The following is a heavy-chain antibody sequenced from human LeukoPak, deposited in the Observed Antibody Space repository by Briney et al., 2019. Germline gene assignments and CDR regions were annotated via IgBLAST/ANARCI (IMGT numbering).Heavy chain of an antibody. CDR2: IYYSGST. Sequence: PSETLSLTCTVSGGSISSYYWSWIRQPPGKGLEWVGYIYYSGSTNYNPSLKSRVTISLDTSKKQFSLKLSSVTAADTAVYYCARGRAGYKLDFWGQGTLVTVSS. CDR1: GGSISSYY. CDR3: ARGRAGYKLDF. D-gene: IGHD5-24*01. V-gene: IGHV4-59*01. J-gene: IGHJ4*02.